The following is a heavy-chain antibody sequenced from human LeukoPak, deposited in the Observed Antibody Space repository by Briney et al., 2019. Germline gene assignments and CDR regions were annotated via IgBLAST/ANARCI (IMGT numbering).Heavy chain of an antibody. Sequence: ASVKVSCTASGGTFSSYAISWVRQAPGQGLEWMGGIIPIFGTANYAQKFQGRVTITADESTGTAYMELSSLRSEDTAVYYCARDQQYDLYAFDIWGQGTMVTVSS. CDR3: ARDQQYDLYAFDI. CDR2: IIPIFGTA. D-gene: IGHD6-13*01. J-gene: IGHJ3*02. CDR1: GGTFSSYA. V-gene: IGHV1-69*13.